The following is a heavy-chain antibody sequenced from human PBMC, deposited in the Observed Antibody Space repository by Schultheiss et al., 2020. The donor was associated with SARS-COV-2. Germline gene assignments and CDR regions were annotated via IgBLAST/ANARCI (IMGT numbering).Heavy chain of an antibody. V-gene: IGHV6-1*01. Sequence: SQTLSLTCAISGDSVSSNSAAWNWIRQSPSRGLEWLGRTYYRSKWYNDYAVSVKSRITINPDTSKNQFSLQLNSVTPEDTAVYYCARDRDESIAARARGVNYYYYYGMDVWGQGTTVTVSS. CDR2: TYYRSKWYN. CDR1: GDSVSSNSAA. J-gene: IGHJ6*02. D-gene: IGHD6-6*01. CDR3: ARDRDESIAARARGVNYYYYYGMDV.